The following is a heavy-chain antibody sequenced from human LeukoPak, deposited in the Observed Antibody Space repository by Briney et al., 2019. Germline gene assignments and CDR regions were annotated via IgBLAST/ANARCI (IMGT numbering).Heavy chain of an antibody. J-gene: IGHJ4*02. CDR2: ISGGGETT. Sequence: PGGSLRLSCAASGFSFSSYSLNWVRQAPGKGLEWASSISGGGETTYYADSAKGRFTISRDNSQNTLYLQMNSLRAEDTAVYYCARDYADYVGYFFFDYWGQGTLVTVSS. CDR3: ARDYADYVGYFFFDY. V-gene: IGHV3-23*01. CDR1: GFSFSSYS. D-gene: IGHD4-17*01.